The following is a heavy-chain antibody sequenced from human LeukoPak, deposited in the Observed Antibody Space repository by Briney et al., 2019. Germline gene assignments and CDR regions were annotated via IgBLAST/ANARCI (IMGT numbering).Heavy chain of an antibody. Sequence: ASVKVSCKASGYTFTGYYMHWVRQAPGQGLEWMGWINPNSGGTNYAQKFQGRVTMTRDTSISTAYMELSRLRSDDTAVYYCASVGLVAVAARNWFDPWGQGTLVTVSS. CDR2: INPNSGGT. CDR3: ASVGLVAVAARNWFDP. CDR1: GYTFTGYY. D-gene: IGHD6-19*01. J-gene: IGHJ5*02. V-gene: IGHV1-2*02.